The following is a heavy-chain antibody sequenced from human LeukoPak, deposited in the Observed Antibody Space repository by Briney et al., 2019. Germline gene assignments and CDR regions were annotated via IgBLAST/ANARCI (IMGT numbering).Heavy chain of an antibody. V-gene: IGHV1-69*04. CDR1: GGTFSSYA. CDR3: ASETGDYLDY. D-gene: IGHD1-14*01. J-gene: IGHJ4*02. Sequence: SVKVSCKASGGTFSSYAISWVRQAPGQGLEWMGRIIPILGIANYAQKFQGRVTITADKSTSTAYMELRSLRSDDTAVYYCASETGDYLDYWGPGTLVSVSS. CDR2: IIPILGIA.